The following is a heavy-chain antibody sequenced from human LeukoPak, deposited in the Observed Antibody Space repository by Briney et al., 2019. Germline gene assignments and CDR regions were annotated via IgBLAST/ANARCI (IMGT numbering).Heavy chain of an antibody. Sequence: GGSLRLSCAASGFTFSRYTMNWVRQAPGKGLEWVANIKQDGSEKYYVDSVKGRFTISRDNAKNSLYLQMNSLRAEDTAVYYCARNSYGPYYFDYWGQGTLVTVSS. CDR2: IKQDGSEK. J-gene: IGHJ4*02. CDR3: ARNSYGPYYFDY. V-gene: IGHV3-7*01. CDR1: GFTFSRYT. D-gene: IGHD5-18*01.